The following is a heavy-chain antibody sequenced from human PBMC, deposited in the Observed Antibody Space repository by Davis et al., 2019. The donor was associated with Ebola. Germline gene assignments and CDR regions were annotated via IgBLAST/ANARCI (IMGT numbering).Heavy chain of an antibody. J-gene: IGHJ6*03. CDR1: GCTFSSYA. V-gene: IGHV1-69*13. D-gene: IGHD2-2*01. Sequence: AASVKVSCKASGCTFSSYAISWVRQAPGQGLEWMGGIIPIFGTANYAQKFQGRVTITADESTSTAYMELSSLGSEDTAVYYCARVGCSSTSCQGAYYYYYMDVWGKGTTVTVSS. CDR3: ARVGCSSTSCQGAYYYYYMDV. CDR2: IIPIFGTA.